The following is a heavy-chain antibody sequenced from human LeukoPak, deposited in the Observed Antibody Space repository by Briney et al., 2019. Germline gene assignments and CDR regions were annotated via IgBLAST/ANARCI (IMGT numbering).Heavy chain of an antibody. V-gene: IGHV4-34*01. Sequence: SETLSLTCAVYGGSFSGYYWSWIRQPPGKGLEWIGEINHSGSTNYNPSLKSRVTISVDTSKNQFSLKLSSVTAADTAVYYCARGHLSSGYYLDYWGPGTLVTVSS. J-gene: IGHJ4*02. D-gene: IGHD3-22*01. CDR2: INHSGST. CDR1: GGSFSGYY. CDR3: ARGHLSSGYYLDY.